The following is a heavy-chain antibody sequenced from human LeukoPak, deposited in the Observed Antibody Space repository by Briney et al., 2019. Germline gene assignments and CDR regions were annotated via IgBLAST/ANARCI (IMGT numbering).Heavy chain of an antibody. CDR2: IDSSSSTI. D-gene: IGHD3-16*01. CDR3: ARDGYYDYVLGTFDY. CDR1: GFIFSDYN. Sequence: PGGSLRLSCEASGFIFSDYNMNWVRQAPGKGLEWLSFIDSSSSTIYYADSVKGRFAISRDNAKNSLFLQMDSLRAEDTALYYCARDGYYDYVLGTFDYWGQGTLVTVSS. J-gene: IGHJ4*02. V-gene: IGHV3-48*04.